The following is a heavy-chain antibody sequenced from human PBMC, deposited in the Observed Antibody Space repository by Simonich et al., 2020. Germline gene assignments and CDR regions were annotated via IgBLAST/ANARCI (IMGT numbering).Heavy chain of an antibody. CDR2: ILYDGSNK. J-gene: IGHJ4*02. Sequence: QVQLVESGGGVVQPGRSLRLSCAASGFTFSSYGMHWVRQAPGKGLECVAVILYDGSNKYYADSVKGRFTISRDNSKNTLYLQMNSLRAEDTAVYYCARDRYCSGGSCYYFDYWGQGTLVTVSS. V-gene: IGHV3-33*01. CDR3: ARDRYCSGGSCYYFDY. D-gene: IGHD2-15*01. CDR1: GFTFSSYG.